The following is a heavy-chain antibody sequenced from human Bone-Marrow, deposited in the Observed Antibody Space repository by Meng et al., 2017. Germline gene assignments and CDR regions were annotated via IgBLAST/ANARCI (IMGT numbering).Heavy chain of an antibody. CDR1: GGSVSGYY. V-gene: IGHV4-34*01. CDR3: AGISYYYGSGSYYKSYYFDY. CDR2: INHSGST. D-gene: IGHD3-10*01. Sequence: AQLQQCAAVLFKPSETLSPASAVYGGSVSGYYWSWIRQPPGKGLEWIGEINHSGSTNYNSSLKSRVTISVDTSKNQFSLKLSSVTAADTAVYYCAGISYYYGSGSYYKSYYFDYWGQGTLVTVSS. J-gene: IGHJ4*02.